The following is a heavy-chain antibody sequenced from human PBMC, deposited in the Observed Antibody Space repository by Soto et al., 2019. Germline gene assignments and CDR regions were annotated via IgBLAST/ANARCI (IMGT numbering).Heavy chain of an antibody. V-gene: IGHV3-23*01. CDR3: AKENDFWSGSFGY. CDR1: GFSSSSDA. Sequence: EVHLLESWGGWVQPGGSLRLSCAAAGFSSSSDAMSWVLQAPGQGLEWVSAISGSGGSTYYADSLKGRFTISRDTSKNTLYLHMNSLRAESAAVYYWAKENDFWSGSFGYWGQGTLVTVSS. CDR2: ISGSGGST. D-gene: IGHD3-3*01. J-gene: IGHJ4*02.